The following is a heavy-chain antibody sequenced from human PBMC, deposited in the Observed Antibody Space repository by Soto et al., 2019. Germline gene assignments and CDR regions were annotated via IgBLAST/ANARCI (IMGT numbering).Heavy chain of an antibody. CDR2: INPNSGGT. Sequence: GASVKVSCKASGYTFTGYYMHWVRQAPGQGLEWMGWINPNSGGTNYAQKFQGWVTMTRDTSISTAYMELSRLRSDDTAVYYCARDSYYQLLREGYYYYGMDVWGQGTTVTV. CDR3: ARDSYYQLLREGYYYYGMDV. J-gene: IGHJ6*02. D-gene: IGHD2-2*01. CDR1: GYTFTGYY. V-gene: IGHV1-2*04.